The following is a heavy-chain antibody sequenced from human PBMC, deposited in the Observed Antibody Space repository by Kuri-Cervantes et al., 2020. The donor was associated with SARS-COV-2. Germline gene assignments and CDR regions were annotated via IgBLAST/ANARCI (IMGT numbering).Heavy chain of an antibody. V-gene: IGHV3-23*01. J-gene: IGHJ6*03. CDR2: ISGSGGST. D-gene: IGHD1-26*01. Sequence: GESLKISCAASGFTFSSYAMSWVRQAPGKGLEWVSAISGSGGSTYYADSVKGRFTISRDNSKNTLYLQMNSLRAEDTAVYYCAKGPGNYYYYMGVWGKGTTVTVSS. CDR1: GFTFSSYA. CDR3: AKGPGNYYYYMGV.